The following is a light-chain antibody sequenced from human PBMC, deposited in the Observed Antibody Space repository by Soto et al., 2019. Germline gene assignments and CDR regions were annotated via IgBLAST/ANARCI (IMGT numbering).Light chain of an antibody. V-gene: IGKV1-5*01. CDR2: DVS. CDR3: QQYNSFPTT. J-gene: IGKJ2*01. Sequence: DIQMTQSPSTLSASVGDRVTITCRASQSISSWLAWYQQKPGKAPKFLIYDVSSLESGVPSRFSGSESVTEFTLTISSLQPDDVATYYCQQYNSFPTTFGQGTKLEIK. CDR1: QSISSW.